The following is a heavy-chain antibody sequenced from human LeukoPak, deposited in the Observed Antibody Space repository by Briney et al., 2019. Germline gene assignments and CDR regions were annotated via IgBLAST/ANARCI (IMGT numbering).Heavy chain of an antibody. CDR3: ARDKGYYYYGMDV. J-gene: IGHJ6*02. V-gene: IGHV3-30-3*01. CDR1: GFTFSSYS. CDR2: ISYDGSNK. Sequence: PGRSLRLSCAASGFTFSSYSMHWVRQAPGKGLEWVVVISYDGSNKYYADSVKGRFTISRDNSKNTLYLQMNSLRAEDTAVYYCARDKGYYYYGMDVWGQGTTVTVSS.